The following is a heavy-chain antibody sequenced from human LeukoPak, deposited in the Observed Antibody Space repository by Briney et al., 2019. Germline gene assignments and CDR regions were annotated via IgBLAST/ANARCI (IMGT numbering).Heavy chain of an antibody. CDR3: ARPDGYDFWSGYHD. CDR1: GFTFSSYS. CDR2: ISSSSSYI. Sequence: GGSLRHSCEASGFTFSSYSMNWVRQAPGKGLEWVSSISSSSSYIYYADSVKGRFTISRDNAKNSLYLQMSSLRAEDTAVYYCARPDGYDFWSGYHDWGQGTLVTVSS. D-gene: IGHD3-3*01. V-gene: IGHV3-21*01. J-gene: IGHJ4*02.